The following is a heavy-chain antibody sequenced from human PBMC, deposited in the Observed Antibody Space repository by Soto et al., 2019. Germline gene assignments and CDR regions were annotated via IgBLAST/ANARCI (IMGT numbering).Heavy chain of an antibody. D-gene: IGHD1-7*01. CDR2: IVPMLGTP. J-gene: IGHJ6*04. V-gene: IGHV1-69*13. CDR3: ARNGTSSSSPSKSSGMDV. CDR1: GGTWENFG. Sequence: GASVEGACKASGGTWENFGINLGLETPGRCLEGMGGIVPMLGTPTYAEKFKGRVTISATGSKSTMYMEVTSLRSEDTAIYYCARNGTSSSSPSKSSGMDVWGKGTTVNVSS.